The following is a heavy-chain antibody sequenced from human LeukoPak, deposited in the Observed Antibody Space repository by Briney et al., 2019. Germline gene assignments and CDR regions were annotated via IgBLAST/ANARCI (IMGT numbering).Heavy chain of an antibody. CDR1: GGSISSYY. Sequence: SETLSLTCTVSGGSISSYYWSWIRQPPGKGLEWIGYIYYSGSTNYNPSLKSRVTISVDTSKNQFSLKLSSVTAADTAVYYCASLGGSPYSGSYWNWFDPWGQGTLVTVSS. V-gene: IGHV4-59*08. CDR3: ASLGGSPYSGSYWNWFDP. CDR2: IYYSGST. J-gene: IGHJ5*02. D-gene: IGHD1-26*01.